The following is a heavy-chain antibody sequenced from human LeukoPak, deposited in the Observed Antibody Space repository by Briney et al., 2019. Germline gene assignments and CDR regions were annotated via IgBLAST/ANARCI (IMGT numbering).Heavy chain of an antibody. CDR1: GGSISSYY. CDR2: IYYSGST. CDR3: ARLDCSSTSCYRPDAFDI. D-gene: IGHD2-2*01. V-gene: IGHV4-59*01. Sequence: PSETLSLTCTVSGGSISSYYWSWIRQPPGKGLEWIGYIYYSGSTNYNPSLKSRVTISVDTSKNQFSLKLSSVTAADTAVYYCARLDCSSTSCYRPDAFDIWGQGTMVTVSS. J-gene: IGHJ3*02.